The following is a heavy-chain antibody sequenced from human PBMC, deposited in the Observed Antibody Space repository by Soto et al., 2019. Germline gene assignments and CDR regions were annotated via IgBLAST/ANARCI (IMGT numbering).Heavy chain of an antibody. V-gene: IGHV1-69*06. Sequence: QVQLVQSGAEVKKPESAVKVSCPASGGTFSTYAIHWVRQAPGQGLVWMGGIIPFFGTTNYAQRFQGRVTFTADKSTNTAYMQLSSLRSEDTAVYYCARRYCSSATCYSLYSFDLWGQGTMVTVSS. CDR1: GGTFSTYA. CDR3: ARRYCSSATCYSLYSFDL. CDR2: IIPFFGTT. D-gene: IGHD2-2*02. J-gene: IGHJ3*01.